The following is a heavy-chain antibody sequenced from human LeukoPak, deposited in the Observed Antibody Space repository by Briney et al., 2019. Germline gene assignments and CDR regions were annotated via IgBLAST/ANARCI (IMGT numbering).Heavy chain of an antibody. CDR1: GGSFSGYY. D-gene: IGHD6-6*01. Sequence: SETLSLTCAVYGGSFSGYYWSWIRQPPGKGLEWIGEINHSGSTNYNPSLKSRVTISVETSKNQFSLKLSSVTAADTAVYYCARGYLAARPPLHYRGQGTLVTVSS. V-gene: IGHV4-34*01. CDR2: INHSGST. CDR3: ARGYLAARPPLHY. J-gene: IGHJ4*02.